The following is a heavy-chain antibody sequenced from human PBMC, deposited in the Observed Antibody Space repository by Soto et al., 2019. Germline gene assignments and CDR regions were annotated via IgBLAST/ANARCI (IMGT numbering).Heavy chain of an antibody. V-gene: IGHV4-39*01. D-gene: IGHD4-17*01. CDR3: ARQRTTVVTQAYFDH. Sequence: SEPLSLPWTVSDGSITSSSEYRGWISQPPGKGLEWIGGIYYSGRSYYNPSLKSRVTMSVDTSKNQFSLTLNSVTAADAAVYYCARQRTTVVTQAYFDHWGQGTQVSVS. J-gene: IGHJ4*02. CDR2: IYYSGRS. CDR1: DGSITSSSEY.